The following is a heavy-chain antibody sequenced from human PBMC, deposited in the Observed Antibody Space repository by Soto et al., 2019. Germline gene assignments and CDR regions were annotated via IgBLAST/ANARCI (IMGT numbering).Heavy chain of an antibody. D-gene: IGHD3-3*01. CDR1: GYTFSDYY. Sequence: QVQLVESGGDLVKPGGSLRLSCAASGYTFSDYYMSWIRQAPGKGLEWISYIDTSGTTIYYADAVKGRFTITRDNAKNSLYLERNSLRDEVTAVYYCASHYDMWSGYLSPVDYWGQGTLVTVSS. CDR2: IDTSGTTI. V-gene: IGHV3-11*01. J-gene: IGHJ4*02. CDR3: ASHYDMWSGYLSPVDY.